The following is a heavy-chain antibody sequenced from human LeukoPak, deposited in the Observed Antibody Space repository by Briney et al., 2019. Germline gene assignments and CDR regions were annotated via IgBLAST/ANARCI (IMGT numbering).Heavy chain of an antibody. D-gene: IGHD3-22*01. J-gene: IGHJ4*02. Sequence: PGGSLRLSCAASGFTFSTYSIHWVRQAPGKRLEWVSYISTDSSTIYYADSVKGRFTISRDNAKNSLYLQMNSLRAEDTAVYYCARDPGYYDSSRYFDYWGRGTLVTVSS. V-gene: IGHV3-48*01. CDR1: GFTFSTYS. CDR3: ARDPGYYDSSRYFDY. CDR2: ISTDSSTI.